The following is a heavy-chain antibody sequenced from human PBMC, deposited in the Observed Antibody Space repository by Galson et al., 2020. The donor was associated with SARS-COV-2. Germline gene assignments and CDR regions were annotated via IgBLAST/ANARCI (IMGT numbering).Heavy chain of an antibody. CDR2: IYWDDEK. Sequence: SGPTLAKPPKTLTLTCVFSGFSLDTTGEGVGWIRQPPGKALEWLALIYWDDEKRYSPSLKSRLTILKDTSKNQVVLTVTNVDPADTGTYYCSHRCTRPRCYDSYAFGVWGQGTMVSVSS. CDR3: SHRCTRPRCYDSYAFGV. CDR1: GFSLDTTGEG. J-gene: IGHJ3*01. D-gene: IGHD2-2*01. V-gene: IGHV2-5*02.